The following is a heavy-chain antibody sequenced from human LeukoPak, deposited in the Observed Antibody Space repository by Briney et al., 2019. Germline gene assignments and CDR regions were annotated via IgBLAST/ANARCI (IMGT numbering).Heavy chain of an antibody. V-gene: IGHV4-39*01. J-gene: IGHJ4*02. CDR2: IHYSGNT. D-gene: IGHD4-17*01. CDR1: GGSISGSNYY. Sequence: SETLSLTCTVSGGSISGSNYYWGWIRQPPGMGLEWIGSIHYSGNTYYIPSLKSRVTISVDTSKNQFSLKLTSVTAADTAVYYCAKSPPTTVITLDSWGQGILVTVSS. CDR3: AKSPPTTVITLDS.